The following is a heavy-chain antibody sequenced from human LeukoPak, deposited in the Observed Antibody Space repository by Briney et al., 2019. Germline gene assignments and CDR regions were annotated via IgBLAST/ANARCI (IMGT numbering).Heavy chain of an antibody. CDR3: ATLGFYYVFTFDC. V-gene: IGHV3-23*01. D-gene: IGHD3-22*01. Sequence: GGSLRLSCAASGFTFSSYAMSWVRQAPGKGLEWGSAISGRGGSTYYADSVKGRFTISRDNSKNTLYLQMNSLRAEDTAVYYCATLGFYYVFTFDCWGQGTLVTVSS. CDR2: ISGRGGST. J-gene: IGHJ4*02. CDR1: GFTFSSYA.